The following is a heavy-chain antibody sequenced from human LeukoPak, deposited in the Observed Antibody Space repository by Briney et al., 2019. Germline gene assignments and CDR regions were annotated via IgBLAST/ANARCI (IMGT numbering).Heavy chain of an antibody. Sequence: ASVKVSCKASGYTFTSYGISWVRQAPGQGLEWMGWISAYNGNTSYAQKLQGRVTMTTDTSTSTAYMELRSLRSGDTAVYYCARDREWELLGYYYYMDVWGKGTTVTVSS. J-gene: IGHJ6*03. D-gene: IGHD1-26*01. V-gene: IGHV1-18*01. CDR1: GYTFTSYG. CDR2: ISAYNGNT. CDR3: ARDREWELLGYYYYMDV.